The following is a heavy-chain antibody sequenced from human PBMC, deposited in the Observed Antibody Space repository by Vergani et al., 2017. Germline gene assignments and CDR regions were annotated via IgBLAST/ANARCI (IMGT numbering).Heavy chain of an antibody. Sequence: QVQLQESGPGLVKPSETLSITCTVSGGSISSYYWGWIRQPPGKGLEWIGYIYYSGSTKYNPSLKSRVTISVDTSKNQFSLNLSSVTAADTAVYYCARSSIAVPEGEDYFDYWGQGTLVTVSS. CDR2: IYYSGST. CDR1: GGSISSYY. J-gene: IGHJ4*02. V-gene: IGHV4-59*01. CDR3: ARSSIAVPEGEDYFDY. D-gene: IGHD6-19*01.